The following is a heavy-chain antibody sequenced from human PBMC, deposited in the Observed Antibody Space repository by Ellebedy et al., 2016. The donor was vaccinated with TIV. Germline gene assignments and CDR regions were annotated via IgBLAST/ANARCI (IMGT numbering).Heavy chain of an antibody. CDR3: AKHRRESSGYHFEN. D-gene: IGHD3-22*01. CDR1: GFTLSSYA. CDR2: ITGSGSNT. Sequence: GESLKISCAASGFTLSSYAMSWVRQAPGKGLEWVSSITGSGSNTYYADSVKDRFTISRDNSKNTLYVQMNSLRVEDTAVYHCAKHRRESSGYHFENWGQGILVTVSS. J-gene: IGHJ4*02. V-gene: IGHV3-23*01.